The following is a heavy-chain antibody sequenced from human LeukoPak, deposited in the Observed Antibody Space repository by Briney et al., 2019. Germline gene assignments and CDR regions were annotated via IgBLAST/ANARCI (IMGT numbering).Heavy chain of an antibody. D-gene: IGHD6-13*01. V-gene: IGHV3-48*04. CDR1: GFTLRSYS. Sequence: GGSLRLSCAASGFTLRSYSMNWVRQAPGKGLEWVSYISSGGSTIYQADSVRGRFTISRDNAKNSLFLQLTSLRADDTAVYFCARGAAAGASGFDYWGQGTLVTVSS. CDR3: ARGAAAGASGFDY. J-gene: IGHJ4*02. CDR2: ISSGGSTI.